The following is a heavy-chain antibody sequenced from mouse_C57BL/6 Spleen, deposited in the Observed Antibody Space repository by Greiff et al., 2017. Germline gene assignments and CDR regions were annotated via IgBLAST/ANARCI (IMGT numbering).Heavy chain of an antibody. D-gene: IGHD2-3*01. CDR3: ARYDGFTGTWYFDV. CDR1: GYSFTSYY. J-gene: IGHJ1*03. V-gene: IGHV1-66*01. CDR2: IYPGSGNT. Sequence: VQLQQSGPELVKPGASVKISCKASGYSFTSYYIHWVKQRPGQGLEWIGWIYPGSGNTKYNEKFKGKATLTADTSSSTAYMQLSSLTSEVSAVYYCARYDGFTGTWYFDVWGTGTTVTVSS.